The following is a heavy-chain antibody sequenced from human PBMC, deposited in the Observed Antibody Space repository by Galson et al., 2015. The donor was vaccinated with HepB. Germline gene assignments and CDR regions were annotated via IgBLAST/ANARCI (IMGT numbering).Heavy chain of an antibody. D-gene: IGHD4-17*01. V-gene: IGHV1-3*01. CDR3: AGDVGWYGDLHVEY. CDR2: INAGNGNT. Sequence: SVKVSCKASGYTFTSNAMHWVRQAPGQRLEWMGWINAGNGNTKYSQKFQGRVTITRDTSASTVYMELSGLRPEATAVYYCAGDVGWYGDLHVEYWGQGTLVTVSS. J-gene: IGHJ4*02. CDR1: GYTFTSNA.